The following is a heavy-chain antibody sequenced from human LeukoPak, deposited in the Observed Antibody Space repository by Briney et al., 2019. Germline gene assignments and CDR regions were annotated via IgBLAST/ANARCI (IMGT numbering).Heavy chain of an antibody. CDR3: ARERSSGLIDY. D-gene: IGHD6-19*01. CDR2: IIPNSGDT. J-gene: IGHJ4*02. Sequence: ASVKVSCKASGYTFTSYGITWVRQAPAQGLEWMGWIIPNSGDTNYAQKFQGRVTMTRDTSISTAYMELSRLRSDDTAVYYCARERSSGLIDYWGQGTLLTVSS. V-gene: IGHV1-2*02. CDR1: GYTFTSYG.